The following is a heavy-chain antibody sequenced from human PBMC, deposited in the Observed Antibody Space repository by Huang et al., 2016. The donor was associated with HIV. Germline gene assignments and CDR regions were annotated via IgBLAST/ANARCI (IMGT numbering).Heavy chain of an antibody. CDR1: GGSFSDQI. D-gene: IGHD3-16*01. J-gene: IGHJ4*02. Sequence: QVQLEQSGPAVRKPGSSVKVSCQASGGSFSDQIISWVRQAPGQRFEWMGGTIPLFRAPAYAKDLKGRVTMPADESTATIYMELNSLTSEDTAVYYCAMSLRYQYDSRSYWGRYFDYWGQGTLVTVSS. CDR2: TIPLFRAP. CDR3: AMSLRYQYDSRSYWGRYFDY. V-gene: IGHV1-69*01.